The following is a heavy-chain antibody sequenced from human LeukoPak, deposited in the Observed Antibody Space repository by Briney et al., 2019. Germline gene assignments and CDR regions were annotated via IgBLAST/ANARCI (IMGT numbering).Heavy chain of an antibody. J-gene: IGHJ3*02. V-gene: IGHV3-7*01. Sequence: PGGSLRLSCAASGFTFSSYWMTWVRQAPGKGLEWVANIKEDGSEKYYVDSVKGRFTLSRDNAKNSLYLQMNSLRAEDTAVYYCARDGEEVGKNDAFDIWGQGTMVTVSS. CDR1: GFTFSSYW. CDR3: ARDGEEVGKNDAFDI. CDR2: IKEDGSEK. D-gene: IGHD1-1*01.